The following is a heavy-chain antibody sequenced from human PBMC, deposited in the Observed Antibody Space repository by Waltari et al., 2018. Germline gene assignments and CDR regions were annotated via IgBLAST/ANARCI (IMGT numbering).Heavy chain of an antibody. D-gene: IGHD6-25*01. CDR2: ISSSSSYI. CDR1: GFTFSSYS. CDR3: ARAAAAIGDAFDI. V-gene: IGHV3-21*01. J-gene: IGHJ3*02. Sequence: EVQLVESGGGLVKPGGSLRLSCAASGFTFSSYSMNWVRQAPGKGLEWVSSISSSSSYIYYADSVKGRFTISRDNAKNSLYLQMNSLRAEDTAVYYCARAAAAIGDAFDIWGQGTMVTVSS.